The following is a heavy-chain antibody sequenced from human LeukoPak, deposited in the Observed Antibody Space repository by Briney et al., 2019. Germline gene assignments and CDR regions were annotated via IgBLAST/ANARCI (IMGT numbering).Heavy chain of an antibody. CDR2: IYSGGST. V-gene: IGHV3-53*01. D-gene: IGHD5-18*01. CDR3: ARDGGYSYGYGFDY. Sequence: GGSLRLSCAASGFIVSNNYMSWVRQAPGKGLEWVSVIYSGGSTYYADSVKGRFTTSSDNSKNTLYLQMNSLRAEDTAVYYCARDGGYSYGYGFDYWGQGTLVTVSS. J-gene: IGHJ4*02. CDR1: GFIVSNNY.